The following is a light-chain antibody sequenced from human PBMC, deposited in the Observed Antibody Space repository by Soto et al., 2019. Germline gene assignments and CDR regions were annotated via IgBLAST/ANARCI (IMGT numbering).Light chain of an antibody. CDR1: SSNIGSNY. CDR3: VVWDVSLGGCV. Sequence: QTVLTQPPSASGTPGQGVIISCSGTSSNIGSNYVYLYRLLPGTAPKLVMFSNVMRPPGVPDRFSGAKSGSSAVLAISGCRREDVADYFCVVWDVSLGGCVFGRGNKLTV. CDR2: SNV. V-gene: IGLV1-47*02. J-gene: IGLJ3*02.